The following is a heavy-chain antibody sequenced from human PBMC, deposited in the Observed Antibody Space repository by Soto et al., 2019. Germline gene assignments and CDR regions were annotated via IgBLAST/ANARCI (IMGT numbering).Heavy chain of an antibody. Sequence: GGSLRLSCAASGFTFSSYAMSWVRQAPGKGLEWVSAISGTDGGTYYADSVEGRFTISRDNSKNTLYLQMNSLRAEDTAVYYCTRGSSSSGFDYWGLGTLVTVSS. CDR3: TRGSSSSGFDY. V-gene: IGHV3-23*01. CDR2: ISGTDGGT. CDR1: GFTFSSYA. D-gene: IGHD2-2*01. J-gene: IGHJ4*02.